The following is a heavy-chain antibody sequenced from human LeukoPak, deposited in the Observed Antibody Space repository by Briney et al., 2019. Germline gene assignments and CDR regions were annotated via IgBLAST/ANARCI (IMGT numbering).Heavy chain of an antibody. J-gene: IGHJ5*02. Sequence: SETLSLTCTVSGGTISSRSYYWGWIRQPPGKGLEWIGSIYYSGSSYYYPSLKSRVTISVDTSKNQFSLKLSPVTAADTAVYFCASRGGCSGTSCYNWFDPWGQGTLVTVSS. D-gene: IGHD2-2*01. CDR2: IYYSGSS. CDR3: ASRGGCSGTSCYNWFDP. CDR1: GGTISSRSYY. V-gene: IGHV4-39*07.